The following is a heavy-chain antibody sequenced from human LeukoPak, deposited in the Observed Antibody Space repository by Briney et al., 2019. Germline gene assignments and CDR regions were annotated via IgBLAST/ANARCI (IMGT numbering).Heavy chain of an antibody. CDR2: IYTSGST. CDR3: ARLGRTNYGGHNWFDP. D-gene: IGHD4-23*01. J-gene: IGHJ5*02. V-gene: IGHV4-61*02. CDR1: GGSISSGSYY. Sequence: SETLSLTCTVSGGSISSGSYYWSWIRRPAGKGLEWIGRIYTSGSTNYNPSLKSRVTISVDTSKNQFSLKLSSVTAADTAVYYCARLGRTNYGGHNWFDPWGQGTLVTVSS.